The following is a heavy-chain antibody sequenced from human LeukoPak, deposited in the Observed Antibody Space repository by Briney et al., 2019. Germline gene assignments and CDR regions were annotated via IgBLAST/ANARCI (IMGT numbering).Heavy chain of an antibody. D-gene: IGHD6-13*01. CDR1: GFTFSSYS. CDR3: ARDDGSSWYDFDY. CDR2: ISSSSSTI. V-gene: IGHV3-48*01. J-gene: IGHJ4*02. Sequence: AGGSLRLSCAASGFTFSSYSMNWVRQAPGKGLEWVSYISSSSSTIYYADSVKGRFTISRDNAKNSLYLQMNSLGAEDTAVYYCARDDGSSWYDFDYWGQGTLVTVSS.